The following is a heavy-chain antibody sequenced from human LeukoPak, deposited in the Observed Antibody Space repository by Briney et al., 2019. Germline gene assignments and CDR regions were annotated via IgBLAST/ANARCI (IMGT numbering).Heavy chain of an antibody. CDR2: ISYDGSNK. Sequence: GRSLRLSCAASGFTFSSYAMHWVRQAPGKGLEWVAVISYDGSNKYYADSVKGRFTISRDNSKNTLYLQMNSLRAEDTAVYYCARDLTSVPAAILDYWGQGTLVTVSS. CDR3: ARDLTSVPAAILDY. V-gene: IGHV3-30-3*01. CDR1: GFTFSSYA. D-gene: IGHD2-2*01. J-gene: IGHJ4*02.